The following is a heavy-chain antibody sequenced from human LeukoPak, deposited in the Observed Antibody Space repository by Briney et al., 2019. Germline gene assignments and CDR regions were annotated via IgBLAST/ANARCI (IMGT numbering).Heavy chain of an antibody. Sequence: GGSLRLSYAASGFTFSSYNLSWVRQAPGKGLEWVSYISSSSGTIYYADSVKGRFTISRDNAKNSLYLQMNSLRAEDTAVYYCARGGDPDYWGQGTLVTVSS. J-gene: IGHJ4*02. CDR2: ISSSSGTI. V-gene: IGHV3-48*04. D-gene: IGHD2-21*02. CDR3: ARGGDPDY. CDR1: GFTFSSYN.